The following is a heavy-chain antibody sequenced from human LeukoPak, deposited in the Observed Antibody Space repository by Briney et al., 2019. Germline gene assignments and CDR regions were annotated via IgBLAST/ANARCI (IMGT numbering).Heavy chain of an antibody. CDR3: ARRRVLTGSSRGDAFDI. CDR1: GGSISSSNW. Sequence: PSGTLSLTCAVSGGSISSSNWWSWVRQPPGKGLEWIGEIYHSGSTNYNPSLTSRVTISIDTSKKHFSLKLSYVSAADTAVYYCARRRVLTGSSRGDAFDIWGQGTVVTVSS. D-gene: IGHD3-9*01. V-gene: IGHV4-4*02. CDR2: IYHSGST. J-gene: IGHJ3*02.